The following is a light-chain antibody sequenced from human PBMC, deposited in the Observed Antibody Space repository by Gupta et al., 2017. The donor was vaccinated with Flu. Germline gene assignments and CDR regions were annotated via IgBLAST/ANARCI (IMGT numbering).Light chain of an antibody. Sequence: SYVVTQPPSVSVAPGQPTRITCGGDNIGGKTVNWYQQKPGQAPVLVVYDDSDRPSGIPERFSGSNSGNTATLTISGVEAGDEADYYCQVWDGTGDQYVFGTGTAVTVL. CDR2: DDS. V-gene: IGLV3-21*02. CDR3: QVWDGTGDQYV. CDR1: NIGGKT. J-gene: IGLJ1*01.